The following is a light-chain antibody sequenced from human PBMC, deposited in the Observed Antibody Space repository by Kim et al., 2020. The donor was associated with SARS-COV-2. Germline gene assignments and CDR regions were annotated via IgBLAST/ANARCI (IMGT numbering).Light chain of an antibody. V-gene: IGKV3-20*01. CDR3: QQYATSPKT. Sequence: SPGERVTLSCRASQSVASNYLAWYQQKAGQAPRLLIYGASSRATGIPDRFSGGGSGTDFTLTISRLEPEDFAVYYCQQYATSPKTFGQGTKVDIK. CDR2: GAS. J-gene: IGKJ1*01. CDR1: QSVASNY.